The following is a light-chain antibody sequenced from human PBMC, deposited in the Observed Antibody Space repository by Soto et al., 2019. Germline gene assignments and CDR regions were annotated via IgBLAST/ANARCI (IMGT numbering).Light chain of an antibody. CDR2: DAS. CDR1: QSVSNN. Sequence: ILMTQSPATLSVSPGERATLSCRASQSVSNNLAWYQQKPGQAPRLLIYDASTRATGIPARFSGSGSGTEFTLTIRGLQSEDLAVYYCQQYNSWPPWTFGQGTKVEIK. J-gene: IGKJ1*01. V-gene: IGKV3-15*01. CDR3: QQYNSWPPWT.